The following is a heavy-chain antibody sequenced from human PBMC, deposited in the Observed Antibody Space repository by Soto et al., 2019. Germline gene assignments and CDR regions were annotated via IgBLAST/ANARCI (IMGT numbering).Heavy chain of an antibody. D-gene: IGHD6-19*01. CDR1: GGSISSYY. CDR2: INHSGGT. V-gene: IGHV4-34*01. CDR3: ARRLRSLAVAGMNWFDP. Sequence: SETLSRTCTVSGGSISSYYWSWIRQPPGKGLEWIGEINHSGGTNYNPSLKSRVTISVDTSKNQFSLKLSSVTAADTAVYYCARRLRSLAVAGMNWFDPWGQGTLVTVSS. J-gene: IGHJ5*02.